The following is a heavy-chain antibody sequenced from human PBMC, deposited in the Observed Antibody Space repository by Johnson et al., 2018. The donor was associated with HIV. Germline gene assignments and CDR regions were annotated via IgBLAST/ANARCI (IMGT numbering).Heavy chain of an antibody. Sequence: EVQLVESGGGVVQPGRSLRLSCAASGFTFSSYGMHWVRQATGKGLEWVSAIGTAGDTYYPDSAKGRFTISRDNSKNTLYLQMNSLRAEDTAVYYCAKSTRGNWGSCFDIWGQGTMVTVSS. D-gene: IGHD7-27*01. CDR2: IGTAGDT. J-gene: IGHJ3*02. V-gene: IGHV3-13*01. CDR3: AKSTRGNWGSCFDI. CDR1: GFTFSSYG.